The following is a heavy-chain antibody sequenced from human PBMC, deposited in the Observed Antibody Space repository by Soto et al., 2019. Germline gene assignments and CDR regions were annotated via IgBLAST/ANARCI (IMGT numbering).Heavy chain of an antibody. V-gene: IGHV3-7*03. J-gene: IGHJ4*02. D-gene: IGHD5-18*01. CDR3: ARTGYSYGSEDFDY. Sequence: EVQLVESGGGLVQPGGSLRLSCAASGFTFSSYWMSWVRQAPGKGLEWVANIKQDGSEKYYVDSVKGRFTISRDNAKNSLYLQMNSLRAEDTAVYYCARTGYSYGSEDFDYWGQGTLVTVSS. CDR1: GFTFSSYW. CDR2: IKQDGSEK.